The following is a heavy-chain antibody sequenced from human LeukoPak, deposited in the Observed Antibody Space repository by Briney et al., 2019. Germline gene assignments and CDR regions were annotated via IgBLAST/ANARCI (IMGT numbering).Heavy chain of an antibody. Sequence: GGSLRLSCAASGFTFSDYYMSWIRQAPGKGLEWVSYISSSGSTIYYADSVKGRFTISRDNAKNSLYLQMNSLRAEDTAVYYFARDFYDFWSGYYQIGAFDIWGQGTMVTVSS. V-gene: IGHV3-11*04. CDR3: ARDFYDFWSGYYQIGAFDI. D-gene: IGHD3-3*01. CDR1: GFTFSDYY. J-gene: IGHJ3*02. CDR2: ISSSGSTI.